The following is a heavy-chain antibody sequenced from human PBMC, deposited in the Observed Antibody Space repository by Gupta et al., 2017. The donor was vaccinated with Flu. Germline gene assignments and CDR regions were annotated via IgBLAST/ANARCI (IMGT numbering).Heavy chain of an antibody. D-gene: IGHD4-4*01. Sequence: GLQWVANIKEDGSVKNYVDSVKGRFTISRDNAKNSLYLQLNSLRVEDTAVYYCARDNDYNQFDYWGQGTLVTVSS. CDR3: ARDNDYNQFDY. CDR2: IKEDGSVK. V-gene: IGHV3-7*01. J-gene: IGHJ4*02.